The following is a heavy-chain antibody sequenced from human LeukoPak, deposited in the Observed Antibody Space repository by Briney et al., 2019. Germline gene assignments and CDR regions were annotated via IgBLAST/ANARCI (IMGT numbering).Heavy chain of an antibody. CDR3: TRSSSGSYYYYFDS. J-gene: IGHJ4*02. CDR1: GYTFTSYY. D-gene: IGHD1-26*01. V-gene: IGHV1-46*01. CDR2: INPSGGST. Sequence: ASVKVSCKASGYTFTSYYMHWVRQAPGQGLEWMGMINPSGGSTTYAQKFQGRVTMTRDTSRSTVYMELSSLRSEDTAVYYCTRSSSGSYYYYFDSWGQGTLVTVSS.